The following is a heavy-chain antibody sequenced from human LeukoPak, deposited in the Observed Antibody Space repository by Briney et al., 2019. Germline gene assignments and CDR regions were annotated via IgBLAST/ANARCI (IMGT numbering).Heavy chain of an antibody. CDR1: GNTFTAYY. Sequence: GASVKVSCKASGNTFTAYYIHWVRQAPGQGLEWMGRINPNSGGTNYAQKFQGRVTMTRDTSISTAYMELSRLKSDDTAVYYCASVTYYDSSGYYLGDYWGQGTLVTVSS. D-gene: IGHD3-22*01. CDR3: ASVTYYDSSGYYLGDY. CDR2: INPNSGGT. V-gene: IGHV1-2*06. J-gene: IGHJ4*02.